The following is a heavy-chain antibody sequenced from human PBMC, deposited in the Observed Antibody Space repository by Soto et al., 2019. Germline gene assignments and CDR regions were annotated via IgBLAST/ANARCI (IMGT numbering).Heavy chain of an antibody. V-gene: IGHV3-64D*06. D-gene: IGHD6-19*01. CDR2: ISSNGGST. Sequence: HPWGSLRISSSAYGFSFTTYPMYWFRQAPGKGLEFVSTISSNGGSTYYADSVKGRFTISRDNSRNTLYLQMSSLRAEDTAVYFCCVAGHVFANWGKGTLVTVSS. CDR3: CVAGHVFAN. CDR1: GFSFTTYP. J-gene: IGHJ4*02.